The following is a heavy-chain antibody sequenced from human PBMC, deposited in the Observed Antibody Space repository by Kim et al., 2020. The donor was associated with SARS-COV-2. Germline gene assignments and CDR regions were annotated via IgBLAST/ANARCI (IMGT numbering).Heavy chain of an antibody. D-gene: IGHD1-20*01. CDR3: ARRYNWNDPAWFDY. CDR1: GGSISSGGYY. V-gene: IGHV4-31*03. J-gene: IGHJ4*02. Sequence: SETLSLTCTVSGGSISSGGYYWSWIRQHPGKGLEWIGYIYYSGSTYYNPSLKSRVTISVDTSKNQFSLKLSSVTAADTAVYYCARRYNWNDPAWFDYWGQGTLVTVSS. CDR2: IYYSGST.